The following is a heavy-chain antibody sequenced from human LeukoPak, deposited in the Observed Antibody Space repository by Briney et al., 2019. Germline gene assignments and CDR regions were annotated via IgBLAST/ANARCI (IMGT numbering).Heavy chain of an antibody. V-gene: IGHV4-39*01. CDR1: GGSISSSSYY. CDR3: ARPRGWTPGAFDI. J-gene: IGHJ3*02. CDR2: IYYSGST. D-gene: IGHD6-19*01. Sequence: PSETLSLTCTVSGGSISSSSYYWGWIRQPPGTGLEWIGSIYYSGSTYYNPSLKSRVTISVDTSKNQFSLKLSSVTAADTAVYYCARPRGWTPGAFDIWGQGTMVTVSS.